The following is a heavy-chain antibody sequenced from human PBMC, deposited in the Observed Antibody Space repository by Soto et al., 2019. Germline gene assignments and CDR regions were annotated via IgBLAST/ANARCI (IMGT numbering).Heavy chain of an antibody. J-gene: IGHJ4*02. CDR3: ARVGIMGPLLGSRCDD. Sequence: SETLSLTCTVYGGYINSYYRSWIRQPAGKALEWIGRMYTSCSTDYNPSLKIRVTMSLDTSKNQVSQALSSVTAADTAVYYCARVGIMGPLLGSRCDDCGQGTRVTVAS. V-gene: IGHV4-4*07. D-gene: IGHD3-16*01. CDR2: MYTSCST. CDR1: GGYINSYY.